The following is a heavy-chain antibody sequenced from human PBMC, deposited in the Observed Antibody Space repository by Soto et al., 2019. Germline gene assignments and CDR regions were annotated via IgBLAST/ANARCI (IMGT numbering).Heavy chain of an antibody. CDR3: AMAGDFWSGYYYYMDV. J-gene: IGHJ6*03. CDR2: MNPNSGNT. D-gene: IGHD3-3*01. Sequence: ASVKVSCKASGYTFTSYDINWVRQATGQGLEWMGWMNPNSGNTGYAQKFQGRVTMTRKTSISTAYMELSSLRSEDTAVYYCAMAGDFWSGYYYYMDVWGKGTTVTVSS. CDR1: GYTFTSYD. V-gene: IGHV1-8*01.